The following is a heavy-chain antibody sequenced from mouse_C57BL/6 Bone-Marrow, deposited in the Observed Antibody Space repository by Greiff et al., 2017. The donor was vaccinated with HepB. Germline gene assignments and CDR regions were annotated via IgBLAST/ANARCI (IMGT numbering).Heavy chain of an antibody. CDR3: ARGTTVPVAMDY. CDR1: GYTFTSYG. CDR2: IYPRSGNT. J-gene: IGHJ4*01. D-gene: IGHD1-1*01. Sequence: VQLQQSGAELARPGASVKLSCKASGYTFTSYGISWVKQRTGQGLEWIGEIYPRSGNTYYNEKFKGKATLTADKSSSTAYMELRSLTSEDSAVYFCARGTTVPVAMDYWGQGTSVTVSS. V-gene: IGHV1-81*01.